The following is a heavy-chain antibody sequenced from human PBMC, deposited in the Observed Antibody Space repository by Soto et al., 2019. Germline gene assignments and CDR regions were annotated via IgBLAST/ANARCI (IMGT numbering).Heavy chain of an antibody. CDR3: ADGGEWAFNFEY. J-gene: IGHJ4*02. Sequence: EVQLLESGGRLVQPGGSLRLSCAASGFMFSSYAMSWVRQAPGKGLEWVAGISISGDNTYYADSVKGRFTISRDNSKNTLYLQMNSLRDEDTAVYYCADGGEWAFNFEYWGQGTLVTVSS. CDR2: ISISGDNT. D-gene: IGHD3-10*01. CDR1: GFMFSSYA. V-gene: IGHV3-23*01.